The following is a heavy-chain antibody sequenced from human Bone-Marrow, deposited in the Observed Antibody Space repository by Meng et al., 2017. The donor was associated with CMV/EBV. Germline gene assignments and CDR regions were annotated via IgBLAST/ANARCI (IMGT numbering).Heavy chain of an antibody. CDR3: ARVALQEALYYFDY. D-gene: IGHD4-11*01. Sequence: GSLRLSCTVSHYSIGSGYYWGWIRQSPGKGLEWIGNIYRTGTTYYNPSLKRRVTISVDTSRNQISLQLASVTAADTAVYFCARVALQEALYYFDYWGRGTLVTFSS. CDR1: HYSIGSGYY. J-gene: IGHJ4*02. CDR2: IYRTGTT. V-gene: IGHV4-38-2*02.